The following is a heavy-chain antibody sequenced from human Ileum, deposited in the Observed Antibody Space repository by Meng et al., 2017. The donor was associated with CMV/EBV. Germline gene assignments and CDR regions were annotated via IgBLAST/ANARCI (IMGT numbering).Heavy chain of an antibody. CDR2: ISSSGSTM. V-gene: IGHV3-48*03. D-gene: IGHD2-2*03. CDR3: ARVGFYNWFDP. CDR1: GFTFSFYE. Sequence: GESLKISCAASGFTFSFYEMNWVRQAPGKGLEWVSYISSSGSTMYYADSVKGRFTISRDNAKNSLYLQMNSLRAEDTALYYCARVGFYNWFDPWGQGTLVTVSS. J-gene: IGHJ5*02.